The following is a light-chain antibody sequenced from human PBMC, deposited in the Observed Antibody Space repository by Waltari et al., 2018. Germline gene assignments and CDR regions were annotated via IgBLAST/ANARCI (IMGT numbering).Light chain of an antibody. J-gene: IGLJ3*02. CDR2: LNN. V-gene: IGLV1-44*01. Sequence: QSVLTQPPSASGTPGQRVTISCSGSSSNIGSNTVTWYQHLPGTAPKPLVYLNNRRPPGVPDRFSGSKSGTSASLAISGLQSEDEALYYCATWDDGLSGVVVGGGTKVTVL. CDR1: SSNIGSNT. CDR3: ATWDDGLSGVV.